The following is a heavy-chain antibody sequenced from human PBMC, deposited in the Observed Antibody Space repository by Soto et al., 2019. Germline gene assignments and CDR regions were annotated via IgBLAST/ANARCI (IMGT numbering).Heavy chain of an antibody. CDR2: ISYDGSNK. J-gene: IGHJ4*02. CDR1: GFTFSSYG. V-gene: IGHV3-30*05. Sequence: LRLSCAASGFTFSSYGMHWVRQAPGKGLEWVAVISYDGSNKYYADSVKGRFTISRDNSKNTLYLQMNSLRAEGTAVYYCAKDEYSSSSGVFDYWGQGTLVTVSS. D-gene: IGHD6-6*01. CDR3: AKDEYSSSSGVFDY.